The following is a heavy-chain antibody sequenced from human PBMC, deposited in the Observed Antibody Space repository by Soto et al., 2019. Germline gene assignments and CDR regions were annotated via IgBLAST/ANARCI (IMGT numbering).Heavy chain of an antibody. D-gene: IGHD5-18*01. Sequence: KLPETLSLTCTVSGDYVSSGSYYWTWVRQPPGKGLEWIGYISYSGSTNYNPSLQSRVTISIDTFKNQFSLKLTSVTAADTAFYYCARDIRGYSRAFDYWGQGILVTVSS. J-gene: IGHJ4*02. CDR1: GDYVSSGSYY. V-gene: IGHV4-61*01. CDR2: ISYSGST. CDR3: ARDIRGYSRAFDY.